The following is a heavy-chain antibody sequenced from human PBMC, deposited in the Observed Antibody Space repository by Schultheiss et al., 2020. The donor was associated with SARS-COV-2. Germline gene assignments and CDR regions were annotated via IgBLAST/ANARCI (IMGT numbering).Heavy chain of an antibody. Sequence: GGSLRLSCATSGFTFSSFGMHWVRQAPGKGLEWVALIWNHGRDKDYVDAVKGRFTVSRDNAKNSLYLQMNSLRAEDTAVYYCAVNSGSYRLRNWGQGTLVTVSS. CDR1: GFTFSSFG. J-gene: IGHJ4*02. V-gene: IGHV3-33*03. CDR2: IWNHGRDK. CDR3: AVNSGSYRLRN. D-gene: IGHD3-10*01.